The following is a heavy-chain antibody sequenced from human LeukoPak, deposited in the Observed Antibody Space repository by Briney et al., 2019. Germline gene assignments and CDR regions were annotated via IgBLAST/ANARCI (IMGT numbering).Heavy chain of an antibody. CDR1: GSTVTSKH. CDR2: IYSGGTT. V-gene: IGHV3-53*04. Sequence: GGSLRLSCAASGSTVTSKHMSWVRQAPGKGLEWVSFIYSGGTTYYADSVKGRFTISRHNSENTLYLQMNSLRAEDTAVYYCATASRDAYNSGDIDYWGQGTLVTVSS. D-gene: IGHD5-24*01. J-gene: IGHJ4*02. CDR3: ATASRDAYNSGDIDY.